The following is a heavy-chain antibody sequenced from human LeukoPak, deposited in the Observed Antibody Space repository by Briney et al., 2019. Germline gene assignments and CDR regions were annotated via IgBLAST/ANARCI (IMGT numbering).Heavy chain of an antibody. CDR2: IYYSGSA. CDR3: ARQHVLLWFGDREEGMYYFDY. V-gene: IGHV4-39*01. Sequence: SETLSLTCTVSGGSISSGRDYWGWIRQPPGKGLEWIGSIYYSGSAYYNPSLKSRLTISVDTSKNQFSLKLSSVTAADTAVYYCARQHVLLWFGDREEGMYYFDYWGQGTLVTVSS. J-gene: IGHJ4*02. CDR1: GGSISSGRDY. D-gene: IGHD3-10*01.